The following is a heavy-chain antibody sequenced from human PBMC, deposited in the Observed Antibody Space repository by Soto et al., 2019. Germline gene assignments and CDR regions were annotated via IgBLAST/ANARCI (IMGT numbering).Heavy chain of an antibody. CDR2: IYWDDDK. J-gene: IGHJ4*02. CDR3: AHRVLRTVFGLVTTTAIYFDF. CDR1: GFSLTTSGVG. V-gene: IGHV2-5*02. Sequence: QITLNESGPTQVKPRQTLTLTCTFSGFSLTTSGVGVGWIRQSPGKAPAWLALIYWDDDKRYSPSLKSRLTIAEDTSKKQVVLTMADLDPADTATYYCAHRVLRTVFGLVTTTAIYFDFWGQGTPVAVSS. D-gene: IGHD3-3*01.